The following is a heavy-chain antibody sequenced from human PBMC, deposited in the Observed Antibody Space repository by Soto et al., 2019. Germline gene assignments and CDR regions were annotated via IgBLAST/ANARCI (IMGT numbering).Heavy chain of an antibody. CDR1: GFTFSSYW. CDR3: ARVEDYYYDSSGYDY. D-gene: IGHD3-22*01. CDR2: IKQDGSEK. V-gene: IGHV3-7*01. Sequence: PGGSLRLSCAASGFTFSSYWMSWVRQAPGKGLEWVANIKQDGSEKYYVDSVKGRFTISRDNAKNSLYLQMNSLRAEDTAVYYCARVEDYYYDSSGYDYWGQGTLVTVSS. J-gene: IGHJ4*02.